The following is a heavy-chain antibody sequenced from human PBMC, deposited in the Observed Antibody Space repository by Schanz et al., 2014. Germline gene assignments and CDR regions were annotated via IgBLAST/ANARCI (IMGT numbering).Heavy chain of an antibody. J-gene: IGHJ4*02. V-gene: IGHV3-66*01. Sequence: VQLVESGGGLVKPGGSLRLSCAASGFTLSDYDMSWIRQAPGKGLEWVSVIYSGDNTYYADSVKGRFTISRDNSKNTVYLQMNSLRAEDTAVYFCASLYDREYFDYWGQGTLVTVSS. CDR3: ASLYDREYFDY. CDR1: GFTLSDYD. CDR2: IYSGDNT. D-gene: IGHD2-8*01.